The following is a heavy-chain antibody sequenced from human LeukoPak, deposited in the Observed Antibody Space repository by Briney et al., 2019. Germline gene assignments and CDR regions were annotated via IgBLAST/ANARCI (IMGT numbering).Heavy chain of an antibody. D-gene: IGHD3-22*01. CDR2: IIPIFGTA. CDR1: GGTFSSYA. CDR3: AREGGDYDSSGLFDY. V-gene: IGHV1-69*06. Sequence: SVKVSCKASGGTFSSYAISWVRQAPGQGLEWMGGIIPIFGTANYAQKFQGRVTITADKSTSTAYMELSSLRSEDTAVYYCAREGGDYDSSGLFDYWGQGTLVTVSS. J-gene: IGHJ4*02.